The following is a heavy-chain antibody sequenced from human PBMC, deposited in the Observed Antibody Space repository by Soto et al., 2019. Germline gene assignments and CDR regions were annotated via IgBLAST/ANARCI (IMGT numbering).Heavy chain of an antibody. CDR1: GYTFTSKV. D-gene: IGHD2-21*02. Sequence: QVQLVQSGAEVKKPGASVKVSCKASGYTFTSKVTSWLQQPPGQGLDGMGGTSAYNGNTNYAQKLQGRVTMTTDTSTSTAYMELRSLRSDDTAVYYCARDLAYCGGDCYPIDYWGQGTLVTVSS. V-gene: IGHV1-18*01. CDR3: ARDLAYCGGDCYPIDY. CDR2: TSAYNGNT. J-gene: IGHJ4*02.